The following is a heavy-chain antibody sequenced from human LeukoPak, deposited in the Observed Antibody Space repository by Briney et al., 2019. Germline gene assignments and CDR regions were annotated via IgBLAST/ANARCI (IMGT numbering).Heavy chain of an antibody. J-gene: IGHJ3*02. D-gene: IGHD2-21*02. CDR3: ASATTYCGADCYPLDAFDI. Sequence: ASVKVSCTASGYTFTGYYMHWVRQAPGQGLEWMGWINPNSGGTNYAQTFLGRITMTRDTSISTAYMELSRLRPDDTAVYYCASATTYCGADCYPLDAFDIWGQGTMVTVSS. CDR2: INPNSGGT. CDR1: GYTFTGYY. V-gene: IGHV1-2*02.